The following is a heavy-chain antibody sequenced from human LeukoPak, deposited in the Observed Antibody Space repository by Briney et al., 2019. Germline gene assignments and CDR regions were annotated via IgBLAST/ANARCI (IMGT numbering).Heavy chain of an antibody. Sequence: GASVKVSCKASGYTFTSYDISWVRQAPGQGLEWMGRIIPILGIANYAQKFQGRVTITADKSTSTAYMELSSLRSEDTAVYYCARDLDWATWGGYFDYWGQGTLVTVSS. CDR3: ARDLDWATWGGYFDY. CDR1: GYTFTSYD. J-gene: IGHJ4*02. V-gene: IGHV1-69*04. CDR2: IIPILGIA. D-gene: IGHD7-27*01.